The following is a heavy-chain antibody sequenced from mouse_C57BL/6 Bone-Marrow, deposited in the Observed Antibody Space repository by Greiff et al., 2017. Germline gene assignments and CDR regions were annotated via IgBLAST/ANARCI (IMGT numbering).Heavy chain of an antibody. Sequence: EVKLQESGGGLVKPGGSLKLSCAASGFTFSSYAMSWVRQTPEKRLEWVATISDGGSYTYYPDNVKGRFTISRDNAKNNLYLQMSHLKSEDTAMYYCARGYYYGSSYWYFDVWGTGTTVTVSS. D-gene: IGHD1-1*01. CDR3: ARGYYYGSSYWYFDV. CDR1: GFTFSSYA. V-gene: IGHV5-4*03. J-gene: IGHJ1*03. CDR2: ISDGGSYT.